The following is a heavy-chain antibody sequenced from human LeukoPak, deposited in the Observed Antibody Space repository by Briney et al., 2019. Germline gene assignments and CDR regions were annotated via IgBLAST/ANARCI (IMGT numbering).Heavy chain of an antibody. J-gene: IGHJ5*02. Sequence: GGSLRLSCAGSGFTFRSYWVHWVRQAPGKGLVWVSHINIDGSVTTYADSVKGRFTSSRDNAKNLLYLQMTSLRADDTAVYYCARAYSGAVTPVSWGRGTLVTVSS. V-gene: IGHV3-74*03. CDR3: ARAYSGAVTPVS. CDR1: GFTFRSYW. CDR2: INIDGSVT. D-gene: IGHD2-21*01.